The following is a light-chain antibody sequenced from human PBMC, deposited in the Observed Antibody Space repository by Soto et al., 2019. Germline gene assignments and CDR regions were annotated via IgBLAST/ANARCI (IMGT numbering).Light chain of an antibody. J-gene: IGLJ2*01. CDR1: SSDVGGYKY. CDR3: SSYTTTVL. CDR2: DVS. Sequence: QSALTQPASVSGSPGQLITISCTGTSSDVGGYKYVSWYQQHPGKAPKLMIYDVSNRPSGVSNRFSGSKSGNTASLTISGLQAEDEADYYCSSYTTTVLFGGGTKLTVL. V-gene: IGLV2-14*01.